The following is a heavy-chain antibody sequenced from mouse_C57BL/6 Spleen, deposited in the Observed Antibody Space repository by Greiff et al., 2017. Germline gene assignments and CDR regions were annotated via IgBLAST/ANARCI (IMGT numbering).Heavy chain of an antibody. CDR3: ARGYTSYAMDY. Sequence: EVMLVESGGDLVKPGGSLKLSCAASGFTFSSYGMSWVRQTPDKRLEWVATISSGGSYTYYPDSVKGRFTISRDNAKNTLYLQMSSLKSEDTAMYYCARGYTSYAMDYWGQGTSVTVSS. CDR1: GFTFSSYG. D-gene: IGHD2-2*01. J-gene: IGHJ4*01. CDR2: ISSGGSYT. V-gene: IGHV5-6*01.